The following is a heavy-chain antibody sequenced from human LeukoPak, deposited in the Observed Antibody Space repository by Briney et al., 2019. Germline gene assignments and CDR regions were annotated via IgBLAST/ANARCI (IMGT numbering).Heavy chain of an antibody. CDR3: ARDRLYDSSGYSSHYYYGMDV. V-gene: IGHV4-30-4*01. CDR1: GGSISSGDYY. CDR2: IYYSGST. Sequence: PSETLSLTCTVSGGSISSGDYYWSWIRQPPGKGLEWIGYIYYSGSTYYNPSLKSRVTISVDTSKNQFSLKLSSVTAADTAVYYCARDRLYDSSGYSSHYYYGMDVWGQGTTVTVSS. J-gene: IGHJ6*02. D-gene: IGHD3-22*01.